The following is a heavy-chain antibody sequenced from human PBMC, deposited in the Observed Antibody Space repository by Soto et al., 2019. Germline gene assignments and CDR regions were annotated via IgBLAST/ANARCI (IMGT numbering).Heavy chain of an antibody. CDR2: IIPIFGTA. Sequence: GASVKVSCKASGGTFSSYAISWVRQAPGQGLEWMGGIIPIFGTANYAQKFQGRVTITADESTSTAYMELSSLRSEDTAVYYCARGEPSPIYYYYGMDVWGQGTTVTVSS. D-gene: IGHD2-2*01. CDR1: GGTFSSYA. V-gene: IGHV1-69*13. J-gene: IGHJ6*02. CDR3: ARGEPSPIYYYYGMDV.